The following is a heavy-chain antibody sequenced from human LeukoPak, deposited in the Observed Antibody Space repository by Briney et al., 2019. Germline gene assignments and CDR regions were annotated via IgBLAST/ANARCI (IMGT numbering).Heavy chain of an antibody. Sequence: GGSLRLSCAASGFTFSSYAMSWVRLAPGKGLEWVSAISGSGDSTYYADSVKGRFTISRDNSKNTLHLQMNSLRAGDTAVYYCARYCNGGSCSTSYYYYGLDVWGQGTTVTVSS. D-gene: IGHD2-15*01. V-gene: IGHV3-23*01. CDR2: ISGSGDST. J-gene: IGHJ6*02. CDR3: ARYCNGGSCSTSYYYYGLDV. CDR1: GFTFSSYA.